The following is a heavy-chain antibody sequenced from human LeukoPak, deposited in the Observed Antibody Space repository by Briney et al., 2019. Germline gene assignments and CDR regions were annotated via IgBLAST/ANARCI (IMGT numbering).Heavy chain of an antibody. CDR2: ISSSGSTI. CDR1: RFTFSNYE. J-gene: IGHJ3*02. D-gene: IGHD1-14*01. CDR3: AKTNRNYDAFDI. V-gene: IGHV3-48*03. Sequence: RGSLRLSCAASRFTFSNYEMNWLRQAPGMGLEWVSYISSSGSTIYYADSVKGRFTISRDNAKNSLYLQMNSLRAEDTAVYYCAKTNRNYDAFDIWGQGTLVTVSS.